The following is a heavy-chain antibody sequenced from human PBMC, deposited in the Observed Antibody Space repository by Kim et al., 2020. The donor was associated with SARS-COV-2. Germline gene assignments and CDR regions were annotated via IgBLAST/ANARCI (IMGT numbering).Heavy chain of an antibody. J-gene: IGHJ4*02. CDR2: IYYTGST. CDR1: GGSFSSRNYY. Sequence: SETLSLTCTVSGGSFSSRNYYWGWIRQPPGKGLEWIGSIYYTGSTYYNPSLKSRVTISVDTSKNQFSLKLSSVTAADTAVYYCARAQGGLLWFGGGFDYWGQGTLVTVSS. CDR3: ARAQGGLLWFGGGFDY. V-gene: IGHV4-39*07. D-gene: IGHD3-10*01.